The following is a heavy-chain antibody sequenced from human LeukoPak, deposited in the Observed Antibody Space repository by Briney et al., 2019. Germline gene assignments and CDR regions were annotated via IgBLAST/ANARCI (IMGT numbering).Heavy chain of an antibody. D-gene: IGHD2-2*02. CDR2: ISGSGAST. J-gene: IGHJ4*02. V-gene: IGHV3-23*01. Sequence: QSGGSLRLSCAASGFTFSSYAMNWVRQAPGKGLEWVSAISGSGASTYYADSVKDRFTLSRDDSKNTLYLQMNSLRAEDTAVYYCAKSRSSSSASCYNYWGQGTLVTVSS. CDR3: AKSRSSSSASCYNY. CDR1: GFTFSSYA.